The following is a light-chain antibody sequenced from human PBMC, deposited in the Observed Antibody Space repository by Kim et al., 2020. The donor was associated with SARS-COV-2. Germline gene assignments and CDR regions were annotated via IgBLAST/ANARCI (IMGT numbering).Light chain of an antibody. V-gene: IGKV3-15*01. CDR1: QSVSSN. CDR3: QHYNAWPPWT. CDR2: GAS. J-gene: IGKJ1*01. Sequence: EIVMTQSPATLSVSPGESATLSCKASQSVSSNLVWYQQKPGQAPRLLIYGASTRATGIPARFSGSGSGTEFTLTISSLQSEDFAVYVCQHYNAWPPWTFGQGTKVEI.